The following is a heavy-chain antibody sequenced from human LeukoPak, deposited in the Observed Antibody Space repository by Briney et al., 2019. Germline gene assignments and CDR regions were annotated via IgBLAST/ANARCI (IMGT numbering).Heavy chain of an antibody. Sequence: SETLSLTCTVSGGSISSSSYYWSWIRQPPGKGLEWIGYIYYSGSTNYNPSLKSRVTISVDTSKNQFSLKLSSVTAADTAVYYCARENSAPWSGYLDYWGQGTLVTVSS. CDR2: IYYSGST. CDR3: ARENSAPWSGYLDY. V-gene: IGHV4-61*01. CDR1: GGSISSSSYY. D-gene: IGHD3-3*01. J-gene: IGHJ4*02.